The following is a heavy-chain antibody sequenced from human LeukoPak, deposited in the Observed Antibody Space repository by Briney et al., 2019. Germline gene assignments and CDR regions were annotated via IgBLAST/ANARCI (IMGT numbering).Heavy chain of an antibody. CDR1: GYTFTGYY. Sequence: ASVKVSCKASGYTFTGYYMHWVRQAPGQGLAWMGWINPNSGGTNYAQKFQGRVTMTRDTSISTAYMELSRLRSDDTAVYYCARDPLAVAGVFDYWGQGTLVTVSS. J-gene: IGHJ4*02. D-gene: IGHD6-19*01. CDR3: ARDPLAVAGVFDY. CDR2: INPNSGGT. V-gene: IGHV1-2*02.